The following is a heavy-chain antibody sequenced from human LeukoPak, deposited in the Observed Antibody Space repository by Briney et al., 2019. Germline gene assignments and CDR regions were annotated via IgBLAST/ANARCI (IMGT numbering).Heavy chain of an antibody. CDR3: AGYSSSWYRGALGFDP. CDR2: ISSSSSTI. D-gene: IGHD6-13*01. V-gene: IGHV3-48*04. Sequence: QAGGSLRLSCAASGFTFSSYSMNWVRQAPGKGLEWVSYISSSSSTIYYADSVKGRFTISRDNAKNSLYLQMNSLRAEDTAVYYCAGYSSSWYRGALGFDPWGQGTLVTVSS. J-gene: IGHJ5*02. CDR1: GFTFSSYS.